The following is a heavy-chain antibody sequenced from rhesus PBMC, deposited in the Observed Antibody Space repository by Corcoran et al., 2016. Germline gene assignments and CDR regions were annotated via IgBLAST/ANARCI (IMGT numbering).Heavy chain of an antibody. V-gene: IGHV5-20*02. CDR1: GYSFTSYW. Sequence: EVQLVQSGAEVKRPGESLKISCKTSGYSFTSYWISWVRQRPGKGLEWRRAIDPSDSETRYSPSFQGQVTMSADKSISIAYLQWTSLKASDTATYYCAKGYSGGYTYFDYWGQGVLVTVSS. J-gene: IGHJ4*01. D-gene: IGHD6-25*01. CDR3: AKGYSGGYTYFDY. CDR2: IDPSDSET.